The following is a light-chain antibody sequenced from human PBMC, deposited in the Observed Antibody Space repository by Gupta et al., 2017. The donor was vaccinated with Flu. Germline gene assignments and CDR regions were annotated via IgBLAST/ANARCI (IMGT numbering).Light chain of an antibody. CDR3: QSYDSINRFVI. V-gene: IGLV6-57*01. J-gene: IGLJ2*01. CDR1: SGSIATHY. Sequence: NFMLTQPHSVSEPPGKTVTNSCTRSSGSIATHYVQWSQQRPGSSPTTVLSEDDQSLSGVPDRFSGSIDSSSTSASLTITGLKTEDEADYYCQSYDSINRFVIFGGGTKLTVL. CDR2: EDD.